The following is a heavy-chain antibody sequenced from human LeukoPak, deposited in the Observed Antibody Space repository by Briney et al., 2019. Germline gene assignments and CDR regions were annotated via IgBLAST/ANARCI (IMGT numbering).Heavy chain of an antibody. CDR1: GGSISSHY. CDR3: ARELSGYSYGYYYYMDV. CDR2: IYYSGST. J-gene: IGHJ6*03. Sequence: SETLSLTCTVSGGSISSHYWSWIRQPPGKGLEWIGYIYYSGSTNYNPSLESRVTISVDTSKNQFSLKLSSVTAADTAVYYCARELSGYSYGYYYYMDVWGKGTTVTVSS. D-gene: IGHD5-18*01. V-gene: IGHV4-59*11.